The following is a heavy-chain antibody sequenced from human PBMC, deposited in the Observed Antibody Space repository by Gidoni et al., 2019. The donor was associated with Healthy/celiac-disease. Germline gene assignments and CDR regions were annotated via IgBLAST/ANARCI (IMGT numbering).Heavy chain of an antibody. CDR2: IGTACDP. D-gene: IGHD6-6*01. V-gene: IGHV3-13*05. Sequence: EVQLVESGGGLVQPGGSLRRSCAASGFTFSSYDMHWVRQATGKCLEWVSAIGTACDPYYPGSVKGRFTISRENAKNSLYLQMNSLRAGDTAVYYCARASSSSGGWYFDLWGRGTLVTVSS. CDR1: GFTFSSYD. CDR3: ARASSSSGGWYFDL. J-gene: IGHJ2*01.